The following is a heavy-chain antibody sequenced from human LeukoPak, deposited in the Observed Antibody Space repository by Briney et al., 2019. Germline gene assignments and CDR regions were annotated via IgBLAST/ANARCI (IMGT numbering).Heavy chain of an antibody. D-gene: IGHD3-22*01. V-gene: IGHV3-23*01. J-gene: IGHJ4*02. CDR2: ISGSGGST. CDR1: GFTFSSYA. CDR3: ARADDGTGYPQLPFDY. Sequence: GGSLRLSCAASGFTFSSYAVSWVRQAPGKGLEWVSAISGSGGSTYYADSVKGRFTISRDNSKNTLFLQMSSLRAEDTALYYCARADDGTGYPQLPFDYWGQGTLVTVSS.